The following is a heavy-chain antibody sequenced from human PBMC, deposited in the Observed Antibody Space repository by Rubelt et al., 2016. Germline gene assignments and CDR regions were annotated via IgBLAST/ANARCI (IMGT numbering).Heavy chain of an antibody. V-gene: IGHV4-59*05. D-gene: IGHD1-1*01. CDR1: GASITTHY. CDR3: ARVTYTGNYGRGWFDP. J-gene: IGHJ5*02. CDR2: IYSGWGA. Sequence: QVQLQESGPGLVKPSETLSLTCSVSGASITTHYWSWVRQFPGKGLEWIGSIYSGWGADCNPSLKSRVTISVDTPNHQFSLILVSLTAPDPALYYCARVTYTGNYGRGWFDPWGQGTLVTVSS.